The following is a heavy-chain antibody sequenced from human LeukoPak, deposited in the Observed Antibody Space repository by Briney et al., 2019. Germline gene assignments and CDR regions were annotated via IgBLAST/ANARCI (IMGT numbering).Heavy chain of an antibody. V-gene: IGHV4-34*01. J-gene: IGHJ4*02. Sequence: TSETLSLTCAVYGGSFSGYYWSWIRQPPGKGLEWIGEINHSGSTNYNPSLKSRVTISVDTSKNQFSLKLSSVTAADTAVYYCASRPGYSSSWYHRVFDYWGQGTLVTVSS. D-gene: IGHD6-13*01. CDR2: INHSGST. CDR1: GGSFSGYY. CDR3: ASRPGYSSSWYHRVFDY.